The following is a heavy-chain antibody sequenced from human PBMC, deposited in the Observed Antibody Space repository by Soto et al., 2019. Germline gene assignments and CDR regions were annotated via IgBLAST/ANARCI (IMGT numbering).Heavy chain of an antibody. J-gene: IGHJ4*02. V-gene: IGHV3-49*04. D-gene: IGHD6-6*01. CDR1: GFTFGDYA. CDR3: TREFIAAHYYFDY. CDR2: IRSKAYGGTT. Sequence: GGSLRLSCTASGFTFGDYAMSWVRQAPGKGLEWVGFIRSKAYGGTTEYATSVKGRFTISRDDSKSIAYLQMNSLKTEDTAVDYCTREFIAAHYYFDYWGQGTLVTVSS.